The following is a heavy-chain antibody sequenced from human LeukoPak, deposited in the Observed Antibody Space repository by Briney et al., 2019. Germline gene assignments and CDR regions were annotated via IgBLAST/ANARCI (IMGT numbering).Heavy chain of an antibody. Sequence: PGGSLRLSCAASGFTFSSYSMNWVRQPPGKGLEGVSYISSSSSTIYYADSVKGRFTTSRDNAKNSLYLQMNSLRAEDTAVYYCARRLKMAHAFDIWGQGTMVTVSS. J-gene: IGHJ3*02. CDR1: GFTFSSYS. D-gene: IGHD5-24*01. CDR3: ARRLKMAHAFDI. V-gene: IGHV3-48*01. CDR2: ISSSSSTI.